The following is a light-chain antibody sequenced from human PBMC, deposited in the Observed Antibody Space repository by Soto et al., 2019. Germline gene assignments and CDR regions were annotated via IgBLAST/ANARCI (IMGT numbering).Light chain of an antibody. CDR2: GSS. Sequence: DLQMTQSPSSLSASVGDRVTITCRASQAIRNDLAWYQQKPGRAPKRLIYGSSNLQSGVPSRFSGRGSGTEFTLTISSLQPEDFATYYCLQHNVFPRTFGQGTKVEIK. J-gene: IGKJ1*01. CDR1: QAIRND. V-gene: IGKV1-17*01. CDR3: LQHNVFPRT.